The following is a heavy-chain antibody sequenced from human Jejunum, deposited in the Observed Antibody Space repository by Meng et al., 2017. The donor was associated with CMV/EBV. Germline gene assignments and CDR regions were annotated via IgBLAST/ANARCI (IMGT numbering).Heavy chain of an antibody. CDR2: NKHEADGGTI. J-gene: IGHJ4*02. V-gene: IGHV3-15*01. CDR3: AAGTGMTDFDY. D-gene: IGHD1-1*01. CDR1: VFTFTNAW. Sequence: ASVFTFTNAWMGWVRQAPGKGLEWVGRNKHEADGGTIDYAAPVKGRFTISRDDSIKTVYLQMNSLKTDDTAVYYCAAGTGMTDFDYWGQGTLVTVSS.